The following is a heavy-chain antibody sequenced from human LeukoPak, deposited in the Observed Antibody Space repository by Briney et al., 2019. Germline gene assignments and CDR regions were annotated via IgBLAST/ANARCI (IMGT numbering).Heavy chain of an antibody. CDR1: GFTFSSYA. CDR2: ISGSGGST. D-gene: IGHD6-6*01. Sequence: PGGSLRLSCAASGFTFSSYAMSWVRQAPGKGLEWVSAISGSGGSTYYADSVKGRFTISRDNSKNTLYLQMNSLRAEDTAVYYCAKGAYSSSPFYYYYMDVWGKGTTVTVSS. V-gene: IGHV3-23*01. J-gene: IGHJ6*03. CDR3: AKGAYSSSPFYYYYMDV.